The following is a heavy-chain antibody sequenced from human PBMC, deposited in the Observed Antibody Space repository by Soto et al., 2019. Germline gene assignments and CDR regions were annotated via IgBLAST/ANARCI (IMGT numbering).Heavy chain of an antibody. CDR2: IGYSGAT. J-gene: IGHJ5*02. CDR1: GGSITSGGSF. D-gene: IGHD2-15*01. CDR3: ARGGASSKWFAP. Sequence: VHLQESGPGLVKPSQTLSLTCTVSGGSITSGGSFWSWIRQHPGKGPEWIAFIGYSGATSYNPSLASRVTISADTYKSQFSLNLRSVTAADTAVYYCARGGASSKWFAPLGQGTLVTVSS. V-gene: IGHV4-31*03.